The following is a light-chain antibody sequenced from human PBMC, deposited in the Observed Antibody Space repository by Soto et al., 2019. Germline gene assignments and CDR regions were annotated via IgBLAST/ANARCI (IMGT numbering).Light chain of an antibody. J-gene: IGKJ2*01. CDR1: QSVSSSY. CDR3: QQYNNWPPAYT. Sequence: EIMLTQSPGTLSLSPGERATLSCRASQSVSSSYLAWYQQKPGQAPRLLIYGASTRATGIPARFSGSGSGTEFTLTISSLQSEDFAVYYCQQYNNWPPAYTFGQGTKVDI. V-gene: IGKV3D-15*01. CDR2: GAS.